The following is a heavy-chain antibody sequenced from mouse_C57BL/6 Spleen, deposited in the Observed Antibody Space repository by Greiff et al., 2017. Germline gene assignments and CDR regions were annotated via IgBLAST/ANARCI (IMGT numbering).Heavy chain of an antibody. J-gene: IGHJ4*01. CDR2: FYPGSGSI. CDR1: GYTFTEYT. V-gene: IGHV1-62-2*01. CDR3: ARHGIYYYGSSPYYYAMDY. Sequence: QVQLQQSGAELVKPGASVKLSCKASGYTFTEYTIHWVKQRSGQGLEWIGWFYPGSGSIKYNEKFKDKATLTADKSSSTVYMELSRLTSEDSAVYFCARHGIYYYGSSPYYYAMDYWGQGTSVTVSS. D-gene: IGHD1-1*01.